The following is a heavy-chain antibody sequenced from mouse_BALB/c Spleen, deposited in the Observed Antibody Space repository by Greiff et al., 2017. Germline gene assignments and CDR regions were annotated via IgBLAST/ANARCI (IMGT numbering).Heavy chain of an antibody. D-gene: IGHD2-3*01. CDR3: ARGGLLPRYFDY. V-gene: IGHV3-2*02. CDR1: GYSITSDYA. Sequence: EVKLQESGPGLMKPSQSLSLTCTVTGYSITSDYAWNWIRQFPGNKLEWMGYISYSGSTSYNPSLKSRISITRDTSKNQFFLQLNSVTTEDTATYYCARGGLLPRYFDYWGQGTTLTVSS. J-gene: IGHJ2*01. CDR2: ISYSGST.